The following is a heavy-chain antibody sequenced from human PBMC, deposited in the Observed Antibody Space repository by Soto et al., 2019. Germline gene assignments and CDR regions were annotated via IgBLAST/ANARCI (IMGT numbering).Heavy chain of an antibody. Sequence: WSLRLSCSASVFTFSSYGMHWFRQAPGKGLEWVAVISYDGSNKYYADSVKGRFTISRDNSKNTLYLQMNSLRAEDTAVYYCAKDLRRSSWFYYYYGMDVWGQGTTVTVSS. CDR3: AKDLRRSSWFYYYYGMDV. J-gene: IGHJ6*02. CDR2: ISYDGSNK. V-gene: IGHV3-30*18. D-gene: IGHD6-13*01. CDR1: VFTFSSYG.